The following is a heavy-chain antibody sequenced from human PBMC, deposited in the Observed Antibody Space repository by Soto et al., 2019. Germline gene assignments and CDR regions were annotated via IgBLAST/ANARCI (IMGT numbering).Heavy chain of an antibody. V-gene: IGHV3-21*06. CDR1: GFTFSSCT. CDR3: SGCSGGACHKNYGMDV. Sequence: EVHLVESGGGLVKPGGSLRLSCAVSGFTFSSCTMNWVRQAPGKGLEWVSSISPSSGHIYYADSVKGRFTISRDNANNSLFLLMNSLRCEDTGVYYWSGCSGGACHKNYGMDVWGQGTTVTVSS. J-gene: IGHJ6*02. D-gene: IGHD2-15*01. CDR2: ISPSSGHI.